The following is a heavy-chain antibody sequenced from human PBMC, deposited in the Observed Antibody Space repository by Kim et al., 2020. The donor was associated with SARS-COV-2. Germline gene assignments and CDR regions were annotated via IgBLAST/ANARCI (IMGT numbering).Heavy chain of an antibody. V-gene: IGHV3-21*01. CDR2: ISSSSSYI. CDR1: GFTFSSYS. CDR3: AGGYSYGYEILLGDYYYGMDV. Sequence: GGSLRLSCAASGFTFSSYSMNWVRQAPGKGLEWVSSISSSSSYIYYADSVKGRFTISRDNAKNSLYLQMNSLRAEDTAVYYCAGGYSYGYEILLGDYYYGMDVWGQGTTVTVSS. J-gene: IGHJ6*02. D-gene: IGHD5-18*01.